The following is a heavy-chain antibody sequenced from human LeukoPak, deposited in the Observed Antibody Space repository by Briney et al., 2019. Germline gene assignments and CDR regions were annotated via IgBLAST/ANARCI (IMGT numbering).Heavy chain of an antibody. CDR2: ISWNSGSI. Sequence: GGSLRLSCAASGFTFDDYAMHWVRQAPGKGLEWVSGISWNSGSIGYADSVKGRFTISKDNAKNSLYLQMNSLRAEDTALYYCAKDLYYYDSSGYSYWGQGTLVTVSS. J-gene: IGHJ4*02. D-gene: IGHD3-22*01. CDR1: GFTFDDYA. V-gene: IGHV3-9*01. CDR3: AKDLYYYDSSGYSY.